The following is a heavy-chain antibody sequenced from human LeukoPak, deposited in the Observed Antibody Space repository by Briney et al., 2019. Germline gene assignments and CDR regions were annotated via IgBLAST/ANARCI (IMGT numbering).Heavy chain of an antibody. J-gene: IGHJ5*02. D-gene: IGHD3-10*01. CDR2: INPSGGST. Sequence: ASVKVSCKASGYTFTSYYMHWVRPAPGQGLEWMGIINPSGGSTSYAQKFQGRVTITADESTSTAYMELSSLRSEDTAVYYCARGRKIRFPNWFDPWGQGTLVTVSS. CDR1: GYTFTSYY. V-gene: IGHV1-46*01. CDR3: ARGRKIRFPNWFDP.